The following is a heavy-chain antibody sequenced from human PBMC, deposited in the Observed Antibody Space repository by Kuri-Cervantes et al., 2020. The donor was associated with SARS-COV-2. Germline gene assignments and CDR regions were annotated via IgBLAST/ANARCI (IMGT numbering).Heavy chain of an antibody. V-gene: IGHV3-66*01. D-gene: IGHD3-9*01. J-gene: IGHJ4*02. CDR3: ARDMRAYYDILTGYSPLLY. Sequence: GESLKISCAASGFTVRSNYMTWVRKGPGKGLEWVSIIYSGGATYYADSVEGRFTISRDNSKNTVYLQMNSLRAEDTAVYYCARDMRAYYDILTGYSPLLYWGQGTLVTVSS. CDR2: IYSGGAT. CDR1: GFTVRSNY.